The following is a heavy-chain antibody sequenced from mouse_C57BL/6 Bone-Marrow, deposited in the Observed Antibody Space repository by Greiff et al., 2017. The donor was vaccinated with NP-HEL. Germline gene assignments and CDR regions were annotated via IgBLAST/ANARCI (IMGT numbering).Heavy chain of an antibody. D-gene: IGHD1-2*01. CDR3: ARHGTTAFYAMDY. Sequence: EVKLVESGGGLVQPGGSLKLSCAASGFTFSDYGMAWVRQAPRKGPEWVAFISNLAYSIYYADTVTGRFTISRENAKNTLYLEMSSLRSEDTAMYYCARHGTTAFYAMDYWGQGTSVTVSS. CDR2: ISNLAYSI. J-gene: IGHJ4*01. V-gene: IGHV5-15*01. CDR1: GFTFSDYG.